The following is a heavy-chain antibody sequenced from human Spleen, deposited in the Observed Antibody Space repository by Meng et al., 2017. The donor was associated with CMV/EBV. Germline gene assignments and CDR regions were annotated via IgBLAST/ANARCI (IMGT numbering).Heavy chain of an antibody. Sequence: SETLSLTCTVSGYSISSGYYWGWIRQPPGKDLEWIGSIHHSGSPHYNPSLKSRVTMSVDTSKNQLSLKLSSVTAADTAVYYCARDPRNHLDGVDVWGQGTTVTVSS. CDR1: GYSISSGYY. D-gene: IGHD1-14*01. J-gene: IGHJ6*02. CDR3: ARDPRNHLDGVDV. V-gene: IGHV4-38-2*02. CDR2: IHHSGSP.